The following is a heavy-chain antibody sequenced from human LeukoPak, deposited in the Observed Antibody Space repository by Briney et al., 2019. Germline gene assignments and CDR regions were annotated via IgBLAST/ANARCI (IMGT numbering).Heavy chain of an antibody. CDR2: ISAYNGNT. J-gene: IGHJ4*02. CDR1: GYTFTGYG. Sequence: ASVKVPCKASGYTFTGYGISWVRQAPGQGLEWMGWISAYNGNTNYAQKLQGRVTMTTDTSTSTAYMELRSLRSDDTAVYYCARDGPPVASRYFDYWGQGTLVTVSS. CDR3: ARDGPPVASRYFDY. V-gene: IGHV1-18*01.